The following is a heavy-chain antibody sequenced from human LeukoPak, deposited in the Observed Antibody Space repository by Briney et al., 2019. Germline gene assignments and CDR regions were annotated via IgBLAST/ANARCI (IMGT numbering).Heavy chain of an antibody. CDR1: GFTFSSYA. J-gene: IGHJ3*02. D-gene: IGHD1-1*01. CDR3: AREGNDDAFDI. V-gene: IGHV3-30-3*01. CDR2: ISYDGSNK. Sequence: GGSLRLSCAASGFTFSSYAMHWVRQAPGKGLEGVAVISYDGSNKYYADSVKGRFTISRDNSKNTLYLQMNSLRAEDTAVYYCAREGNDDAFDIWGQGTMVTVSS.